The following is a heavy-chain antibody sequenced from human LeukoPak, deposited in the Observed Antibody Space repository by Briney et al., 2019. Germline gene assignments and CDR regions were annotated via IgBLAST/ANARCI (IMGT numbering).Heavy chain of an antibody. D-gene: IGHD3-9*01. CDR2: ISYDGSNK. V-gene: IGHV3-30*03. J-gene: IGHJ4*02. CDR3: ARVRYSDY. CDR1: GFTFSSYG. Sequence: PGGSLRLSCAASGFTFSSYGMHWVRQAPGKGLEWVAVISYDGSNKYYADSVKGRFTISRDNSKNTLYLQMNSLRAEDTAVYYCARVRYSDYWGQGTLVTVSS.